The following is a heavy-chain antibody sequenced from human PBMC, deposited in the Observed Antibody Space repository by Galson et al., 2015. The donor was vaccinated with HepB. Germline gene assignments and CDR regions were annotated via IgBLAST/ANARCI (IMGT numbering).Heavy chain of an antibody. D-gene: IGHD6-25*01. CDR3: AREAHIAAPASFDY. CDR2: TWHAGSTS. J-gene: IGHJ4*02. V-gene: IGHV3-33*08. Sequence: SLRLSCAASGFTFSRYGMHWVRQVPGKGLEWVALTWHAGSTSFYAASVKGRFTIARDNSQNPLYLHMTNLRAEDTALYYCAREAHIAAPASFDYWGQGTLVTVSS. CDR1: GFTFSRYG.